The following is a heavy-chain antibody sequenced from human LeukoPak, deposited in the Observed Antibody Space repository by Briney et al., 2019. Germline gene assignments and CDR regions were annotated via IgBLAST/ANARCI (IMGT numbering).Heavy chain of an antibody. CDR2: ISGSGDSS. Sequence: GGSLRLSCAASGFTFNNYAMTWVRQAPGKGLEWVSTISGSGDSSHYADSVKGRFTISRDNSKNMLYLQMNSLRVEDTAIYHCVKGCSYTSCYTSDYWGQGTLVTVSS. CDR1: GFTFNNYA. J-gene: IGHJ4*02. V-gene: IGHV3-23*01. D-gene: IGHD2-2*02. CDR3: VKGCSYTSCYTSDY.